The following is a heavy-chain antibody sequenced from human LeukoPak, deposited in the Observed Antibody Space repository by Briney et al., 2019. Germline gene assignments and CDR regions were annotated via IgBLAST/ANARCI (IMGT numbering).Heavy chain of an antibody. Sequence: PGRSLRLSCAASGFTFDDYAMHWVRQAPGKGLEWVSGISWNSGSIGYADSVKGRFTISRDNAKNSQYLQMNSLRAEDTALYYCAKDIGDSSGWYSYYYGMDVWGQGTTVTVSS. J-gene: IGHJ6*02. CDR2: ISWNSGSI. CDR3: AKDIGDSSGWYSYYYGMDV. CDR1: GFTFDDYA. D-gene: IGHD6-19*01. V-gene: IGHV3-9*01.